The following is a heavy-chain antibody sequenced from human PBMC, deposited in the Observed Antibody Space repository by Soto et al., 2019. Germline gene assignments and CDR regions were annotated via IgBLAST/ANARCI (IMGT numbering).Heavy chain of an antibody. D-gene: IGHD1-26*01. CDR1: GGSINSGRFY. CDR2: ISDSGSS. V-gene: IGHV4-31*03. CDR3: ARREIQGPIDY. J-gene: IGHJ4*02. Sequence: PSETLSLTCTVSGGSINSGRFYWSWIRQHPGNGLEWIGHISDSGSSYYNPSLESRVTISVDTSKNQFSLKLTSVTAVDTAVYYCARREIQGPIDYWGQGTLVTVSS.